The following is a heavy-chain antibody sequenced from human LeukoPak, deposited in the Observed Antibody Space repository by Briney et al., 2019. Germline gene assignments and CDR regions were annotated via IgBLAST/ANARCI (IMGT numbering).Heavy chain of an antibody. J-gene: IGHJ3*02. V-gene: IGHV1-46*01. D-gene: IGHD4-23*01. CDR2: INPSGGST. Sequence: GASVKVSCKASGYTFTSYYMHWVRQAPGQGLEWMGIINPSGGSTSYAQKFQGRVTMTRDMSTSTVYMELSSLRSEDTAVYYCARGDIYGGNRRAEWDAFDIWGQGTMVTVSS. CDR3: ARGDIYGGNRRAEWDAFDI. CDR1: GYTFTSYY.